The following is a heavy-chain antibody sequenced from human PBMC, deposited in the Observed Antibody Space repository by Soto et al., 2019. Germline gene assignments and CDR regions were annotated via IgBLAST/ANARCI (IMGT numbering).Heavy chain of an antibody. CDR3: AGNALIAVAGTGVNY. V-gene: IGHV3-23*01. CDR2: ISGSGGST. D-gene: IGHD6-19*01. J-gene: IGHJ4*02. CDR1: GFTFSSYA. Sequence: VQLLESGGGLVQPGGSLRLSCAASGFTFSSYAMSWVRQAPGKGLEWVSAISGSGGSTYYADSVKGRFTISRDNSKITLYLQMNSLRADDTAVYYCAGNALIAVAGTGVNYCGQGTLVTVSS.